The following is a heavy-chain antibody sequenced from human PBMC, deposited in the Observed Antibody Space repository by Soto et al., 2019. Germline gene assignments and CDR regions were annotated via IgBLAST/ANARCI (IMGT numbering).Heavy chain of an antibody. D-gene: IGHD6-6*01. CDR1: GFTFTSPA. V-gene: IGHV1-58*01. Sequence: ASVKVSCKASGFTFTSPAVQWVRQARGQRLEWIGWIVVGSGNTNYAQKFQERVTITRDMSTSTAYMELSSLRSEDTAVYYCAAEENSSSSIYYGMDVWGQGTTVTVSS. CDR3: AAEENSSSSIYYGMDV. CDR2: IVVGSGNT. J-gene: IGHJ6*02.